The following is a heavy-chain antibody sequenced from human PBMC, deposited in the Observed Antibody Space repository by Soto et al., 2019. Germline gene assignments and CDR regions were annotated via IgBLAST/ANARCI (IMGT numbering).Heavy chain of an antibody. D-gene: IGHD2-21*01. CDR3: ARDRWWRYSFDS. CDR1: GGVFRNYA. Sequence: QVQLVQSGAEVKKPGSSVKVSCKASGGVFRNYAINWVRQAPGQGLEGMGGIIPVFGTADYPQKFQGRVTITADESTTTAYMELTSLKTEDTAVYFCARDRWWRYSFDSWGQGTLVTVAS. J-gene: IGHJ5*01. V-gene: IGHV1-69*01. CDR2: IIPVFGTA.